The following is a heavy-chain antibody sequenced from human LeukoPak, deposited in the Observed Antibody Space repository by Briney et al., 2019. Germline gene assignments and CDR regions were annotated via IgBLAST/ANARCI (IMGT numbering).Heavy chain of an antibody. J-gene: IGHJ4*02. CDR2: ISYDGSNK. CDR3: ARVSGYYLPFDY. CDR1: GFTFSSYA. Sequence: GGSLRPSCAASGFTFSSYAMHWVRQAPGKGLEWVAVISYDGSNKYYADSVKGRFTISRDNSKNTLYLQMNSLRAEDTAVYYCARVSGYYLPFDYWGQGTLVTVSS. D-gene: IGHD3-22*01. V-gene: IGHV3-30-3*01.